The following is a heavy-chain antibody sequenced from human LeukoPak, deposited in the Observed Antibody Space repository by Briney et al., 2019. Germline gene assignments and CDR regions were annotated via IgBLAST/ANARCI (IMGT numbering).Heavy chain of an antibody. Sequence: PGRSLRLSCAASGFTFDDYAMHWVRQAPGKGLVWVSGISWNSGSIGYADSVKGRFTISRDNAKNSLYLQMNSLRAEDTALYYCAKDRGVDYYGSVDAFDIWGQGTMVTVSS. J-gene: IGHJ3*02. V-gene: IGHV3-9*01. CDR2: ISWNSGSI. CDR3: AKDRGVDYYGSVDAFDI. D-gene: IGHD3-10*01. CDR1: GFTFDDYA.